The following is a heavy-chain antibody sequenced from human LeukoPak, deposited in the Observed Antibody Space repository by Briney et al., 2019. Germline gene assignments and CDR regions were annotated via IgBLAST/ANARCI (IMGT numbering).Heavy chain of an antibody. J-gene: IGHJ4*02. Sequence: GGSLRLSCAPSGFTFNSYTMQWVRQAPGKGLEWMSAISGSVGNTYYADSVKGRFTISRDNSQNTLSLQMSSLRAEDTAVYFCAKAGYRGSSVNYFDYWGQGTLVTVSS. D-gene: IGHD6-6*01. V-gene: IGHV3-23*01. CDR3: AKAGYRGSSVNYFDY. CDR2: ISGSVGNT. CDR1: GFTFNSYT.